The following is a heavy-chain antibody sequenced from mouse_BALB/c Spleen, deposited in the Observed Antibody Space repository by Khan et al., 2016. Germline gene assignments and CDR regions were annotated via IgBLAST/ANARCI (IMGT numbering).Heavy chain of an antibody. CDR3: TRSPTATRYFDG. CDR1: GYSITSDYA. Sequence: EVQLQESGPGLVKPSQSLSLTCTVTGYSITSDYAWNWIRQFPGTKLEWMGYIRYSGSTTYNPSLKSRIPITRDTSKNQFFLQLYSVTTEDTATSYCTRSPTATRYFDGGGAGTTVTVSS. CDR2: IRYSGST. D-gene: IGHD1-2*01. V-gene: IGHV3-2*02. J-gene: IGHJ1*01.